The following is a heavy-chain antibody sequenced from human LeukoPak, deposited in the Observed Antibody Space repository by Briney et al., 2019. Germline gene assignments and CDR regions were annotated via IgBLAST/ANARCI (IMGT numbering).Heavy chain of an antibody. Sequence: SETLSLTCTVSGGSIISGGYSWSWIRQHPGKGLECIGYTYYSGSTYYNPSLKSRVTVSADTSKNQFSLKLRSVTAADTAVYYCARVTRTFYDILTGRSREGRFDYWGQGTLVTVSS. J-gene: IGHJ4*02. V-gene: IGHV4-31*03. D-gene: IGHD3-9*01. CDR1: GGSIISGGYS. CDR3: ARVTRTFYDILTGRSREGRFDY. CDR2: TYYSGST.